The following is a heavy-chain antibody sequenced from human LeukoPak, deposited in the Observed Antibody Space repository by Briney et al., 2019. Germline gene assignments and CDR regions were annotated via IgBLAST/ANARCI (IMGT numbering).Heavy chain of an antibody. Sequence: GGSLRLSCAASGFTFSNAWMSWVRQAPGKGLEWVGRIKSKTDGGTTDYAAPVKGRFTISRDDSKNTLYLQMNSLKTEDTAVYYCTTLNTVTQLNRLDYWGQGTLVTVSS. CDR2: IKSKTDGGTT. V-gene: IGHV3-15*01. D-gene: IGHD4-17*01. CDR1: GFTFSNAW. CDR3: TTLNTVTQLNRLDY. J-gene: IGHJ4*02.